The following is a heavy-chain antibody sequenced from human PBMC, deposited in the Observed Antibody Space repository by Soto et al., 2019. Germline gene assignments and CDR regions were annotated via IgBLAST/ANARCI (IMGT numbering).Heavy chain of an antibody. CDR1: GDSIPGDGSY. D-gene: IGHD3-16*02. CDR2: MYSSGSF. V-gene: IGHV4-31*03. CDR3: ARAPETSPIVRVVVPYFFDS. J-gene: IGHJ4*02. Sequence: QVQLQESVPGLVKPSQTLSLTCTVSGDSIPGDGSYLSWIRQRPGKVLAWLGYMYSSGSFYYNPSHKGRVMISSDTSKIHVSLGVRSVTAADTAVSYCARAPETSPIVRVVVPYFFDSWGQGTLVSVSS.